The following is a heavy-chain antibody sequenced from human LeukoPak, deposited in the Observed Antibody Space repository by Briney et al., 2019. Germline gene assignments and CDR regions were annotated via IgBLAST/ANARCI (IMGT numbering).Heavy chain of an antibody. D-gene: IGHD6-13*01. CDR2: ITGSTTYI. V-gene: IGHV3-21*01. CDR1: GFTFSSFN. CDR3: VRETYSTAGFDI. Sequence: GGSLRLSCTASGFTFSSFNMNWVRQAPGKGLEWVSSITGSTTYIYYADSVKGRVTISRDNAKNSLYLQMNSLRAEDTAVYYCVRETYSTAGFDIWGQGTMVTVSS. J-gene: IGHJ3*02.